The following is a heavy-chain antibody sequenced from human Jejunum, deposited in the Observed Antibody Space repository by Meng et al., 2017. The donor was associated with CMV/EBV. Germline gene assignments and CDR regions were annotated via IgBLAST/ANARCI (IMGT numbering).Heavy chain of an antibody. J-gene: IGHJ4*02. V-gene: IGHV4-59*01. Sequence: GGAISTYYWSWIRQAPGKGLEWIGYIRNSGASNYNPSLKSRVTIIMDMSKDQFSLDLHSVTAADTAVYYCARSRVWGTYRPYYFDSWGQGTLVTVSS. CDR2: IRNSGAS. CDR1: GGAISTYY. D-gene: IGHD3-16*02. CDR3: ARSRVWGTYRPYYFDS.